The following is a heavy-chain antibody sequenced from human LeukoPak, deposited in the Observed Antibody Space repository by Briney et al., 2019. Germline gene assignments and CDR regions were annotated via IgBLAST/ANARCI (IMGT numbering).Heavy chain of an antibody. CDR1: GFSFSSYS. CDR3: AKDSDYYGSGSPDP. V-gene: IGHV3-33*06. CDR2: IWSDGSQK. D-gene: IGHD3-10*01. J-gene: IGHJ5*02. Sequence: PGGSLRLSCAASGFSFSSYSFHWVRQAPGKGLEWVAVIWSDGSQKYYADSVEGRFTISRDNSKDTLYLQMNSLRAEDTAVYYCAKDSDYYGSGSPDPWGQGTLVTVSS.